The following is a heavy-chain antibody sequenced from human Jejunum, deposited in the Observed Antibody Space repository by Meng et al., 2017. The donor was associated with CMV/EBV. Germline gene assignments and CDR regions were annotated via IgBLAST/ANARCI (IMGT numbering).Heavy chain of an antibody. CDR3: ARGVVTMIRYYFDY. V-gene: IGHV1-18*01. Sequence: GYPFTSDGISWVRQAPGKGLEWMGWISPYNGNTHYVQKLQGRVTMTTDTSTSTAYMELRSLRSDDTAVYYCARGVVTMIRYYFDYWGQGTLVTVSS. D-gene: IGHD3-22*01. J-gene: IGHJ4*02. CDR1: GYPFTSDG. CDR2: ISPYNGNT.